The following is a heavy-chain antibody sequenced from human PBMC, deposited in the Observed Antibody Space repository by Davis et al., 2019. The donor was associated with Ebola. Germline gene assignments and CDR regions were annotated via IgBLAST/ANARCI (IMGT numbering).Heavy chain of an antibody. J-gene: IGHJ6*02. CDR3: ARDPTRTYYDFWSGSSDYYYGMDV. CDR1: GFTFSSYA. V-gene: IGHV3-30*04. Sequence: GESLKISCAASGFTFSSYAMHWVRQAPGKGPGWVAVISYDGNKKYYADSVKGRFTISRDNSKNTLYLQMNSLRAEDTAVYYCARDPTRTYYDFWSGSSDYYYGMDVWGQGTTVTVSS. CDR2: ISYDGNKK. D-gene: IGHD3-3*01.